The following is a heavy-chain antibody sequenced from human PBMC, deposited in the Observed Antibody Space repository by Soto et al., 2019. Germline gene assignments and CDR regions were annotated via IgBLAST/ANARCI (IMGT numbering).Heavy chain of an antibody. CDR2: ISYDGSNK. CDR1: GFTFSSYG. V-gene: IGHV3-30*18. D-gene: IGHD2-2*01. J-gene: IGHJ5*02. CDR3: AKDLERTSSYHSPGWFDP. Sequence: ESVGGVVQPGRSLRLSCAASGFTFSSYGMHWVRQAPGKGLEWVAVISYDGSNKYYADSVKGRFTISRDNSKNTLYLQMNSLRAEYTAVYYCAKDLERTSSYHSPGWFDPWGQGTLVTVSS.